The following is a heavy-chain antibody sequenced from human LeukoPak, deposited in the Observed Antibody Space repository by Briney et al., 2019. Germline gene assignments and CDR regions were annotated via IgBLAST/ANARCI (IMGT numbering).Heavy chain of an antibody. D-gene: IGHD3-10*01. V-gene: IGHV1-18*01. Sequence: ASVKISCKASGYTFTSYGISWVRQAPGQGLEWMGWISAYNGNTNYAQKLQGRVTMTTDTSTSTAYMELRSLRSDDTAVYYCAIARGGGNWFDPWGQGTLVTVSS. CDR1: GYTFTSYG. CDR3: AIARGGGNWFDP. CDR2: ISAYNGNT. J-gene: IGHJ5*02.